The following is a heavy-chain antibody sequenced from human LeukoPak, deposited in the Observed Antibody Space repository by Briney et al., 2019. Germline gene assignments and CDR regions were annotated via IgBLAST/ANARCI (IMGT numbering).Heavy chain of an antibody. CDR2: IYYSGST. Sequence: SETLSLTCTVSGGSVSSGSYYWSWIRQPPGKGLEWIGYIYYSGSTNYNPSLKSRVTISVDTSKNQFSLKLSSVTAADTAVYYCARGDSSSWHYYYGMDVWGQGTTVTVSS. CDR3: ARGDSSSWHYYYGMDV. D-gene: IGHD6-6*01. CDR1: GGSVSSGSYY. J-gene: IGHJ6*02. V-gene: IGHV4-61*01.